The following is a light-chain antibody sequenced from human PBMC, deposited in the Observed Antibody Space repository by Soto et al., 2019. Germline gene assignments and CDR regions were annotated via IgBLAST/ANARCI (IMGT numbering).Light chain of an antibody. Sequence: DIQMTQSPSTLSASVGDRVTITCRASQSISSWLAWYQQKPGKAPKLLIYKASSLESGVPSRFSGSGSGTEFTLTISSLQPDDFATYYCQQYNSYSPFGQGTKGDIK. CDR3: QQYNSYSP. CDR1: QSISSW. J-gene: IGKJ1*01. CDR2: KAS. V-gene: IGKV1-5*03.